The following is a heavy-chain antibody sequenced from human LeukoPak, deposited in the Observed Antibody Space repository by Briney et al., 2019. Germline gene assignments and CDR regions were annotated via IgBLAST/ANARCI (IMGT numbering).Heavy chain of an antibody. CDR2: IYPGDSDT. CDR3: ARVLSGSTLVYYFDY. J-gene: IGHJ4*02. V-gene: IGHV5-51*01. Sequence: GESLKISCKGSGYSFTSYWIGWVRQMPGKGLEWMGIIYPGDSDTRYSPSFQGQVTISADKSISTAYLQWSSLKASDTATYYCARVLSGSTLVYYFDYWGQGTLVTVSS. D-gene: IGHD3-10*01. CDR1: GYSFTSYW.